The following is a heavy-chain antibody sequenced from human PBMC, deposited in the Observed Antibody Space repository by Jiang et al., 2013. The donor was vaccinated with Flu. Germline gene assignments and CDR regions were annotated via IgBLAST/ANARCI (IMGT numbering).Heavy chain of an antibody. D-gene: IGHD1-26*01. J-gene: IGHJ4*02. CDR1: VAPSAVVVTT. CDR3: ARHLGQLTRYYFHY. CDR2: SIIWER. Sequence: PGLVKPSETLSLTCDCLLVAPSAVVVTTGAGSASPQGRGWSGLGVSIIWERLLQPSLKSRVTISVDTSKNQFSLRLNSVTAADTAVYYCARHLGQLTRYYFHYWGQGTLVTVSS. V-gene: IGHV4-39*01.